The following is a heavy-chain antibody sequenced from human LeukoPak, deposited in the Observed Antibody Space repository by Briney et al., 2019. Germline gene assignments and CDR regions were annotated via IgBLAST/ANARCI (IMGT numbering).Heavy chain of an antibody. CDR3: AREHHSSGYYYSSWFDP. Sequence: SETLSLTCTVSGGSISSYYWSWIRQPPGKGLEWIGYIYYSGSTNYNPSLKSRVTTSVDTSKNQFSLKLSSVTAADTAVYYCAREHHSSGYYYSSWFDPWGQGTLVTVSS. CDR2: IYYSGST. J-gene: IGHJ5*02. D-gene: IGHD3-22*01. V-gene: IGHV4-59*01. CDR1: GGSISSYY.